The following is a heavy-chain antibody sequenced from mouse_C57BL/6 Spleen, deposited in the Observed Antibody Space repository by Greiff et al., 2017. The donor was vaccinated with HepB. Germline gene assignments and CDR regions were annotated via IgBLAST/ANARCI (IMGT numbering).Heavy chain of an antibody. D-gene: IGHD1-1*01. CDR1: GYTFTSYW. Sequence: VKLQQPGAELVKPGASVKLSCKASGYTFTSYWMHWVKQRPGQGLEWIGMIHPNSGSTNYNEKFKSKATLTVDKSSSTAYMQLSSLTSEDSAVYYCAGTTVENYFDYWGQGTTLTVSS. CDR3: AGTTVENYFDY. J-gene: IGHJ2*01. V-gene: IGHV1-64*01. CDR2: IHPNSGST.